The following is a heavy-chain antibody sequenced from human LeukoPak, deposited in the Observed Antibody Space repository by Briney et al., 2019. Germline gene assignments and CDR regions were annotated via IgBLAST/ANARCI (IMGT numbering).Heavy chain of an antibody. CDR3: ARGGIMVRGVYY. J-gene: IGHJ4*02. D-gene: IGHD3-10*01. CDR2: INSDGIST. V-gene: IGHV3-74*01. CDR1: GFTFSSYG. Sequence: GGSLRLSCAASGFTFSSYGMHWVRQAPGKGLVWVSRINSDGISTSYADSVEGRFTVSRDNAKNTLYLQMNSLRAEDTAVYYCARGGIMVRGVYYWGQGTLVTVSS.